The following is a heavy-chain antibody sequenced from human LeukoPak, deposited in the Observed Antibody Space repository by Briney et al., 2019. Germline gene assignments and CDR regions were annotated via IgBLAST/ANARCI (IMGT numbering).Heavy chain of an antibody. V-gene: IGHV3-7*03. CDR3: AREGGGYYYGMDV. Sequence: GGSLRLSCAASGFTFSSYWMSWVRQAPGKGLEWVANIKQDGSEKYYVDSVKGRFTISRDNAKNSLYLQKNSLRAEDTAVYYCAREGGGYYYGMDVWGKGTTVTVSS. CDR2: IKQDGSEK. J-gene: IGHJ6*04. D-gene: IGHD3-16*01. CDR1: GFTFSSYW.